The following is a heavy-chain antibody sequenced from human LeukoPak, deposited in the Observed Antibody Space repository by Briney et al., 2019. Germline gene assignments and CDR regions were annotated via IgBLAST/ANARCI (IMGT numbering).Heavy chain of an antibody. J-gene: IGHJ5*02. Sequence: PGGSLRLSCAASGFTVSSNYMSWVRQAPGKGLEWVSVIYSGGSTYYADSVKGRFTISRDNSKNTLCLQMNSLRAEDTAVYYCARDRYLYDFWSGYSSRPPQNWFDPWGQGTLVTVSS. CDR1: GFTVSSNY. V-gene: IGHV3-66*01. CDR3: ARDRYLYDFWSGYSSRPPQNWFDP. CDR2: IYSGGST. D-gene: IGHD3-3*01.